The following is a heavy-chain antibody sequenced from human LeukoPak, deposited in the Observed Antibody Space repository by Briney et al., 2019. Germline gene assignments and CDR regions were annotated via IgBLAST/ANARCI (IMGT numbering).Heavy chain of an antibody. J-gene: IGHJ6*03. D-gene: IGHD3-22*01. CDR3: AASGYQRYYYMDV. Sequence: ASVKVSCKASGYTFTGHYMHWVRAAPGQGLEWMGWINPNSGGTNYAQKFQGRVTMTRDTSISTAYMELSRLRSDDTAVYYCAASGYQRYYYMDVWGKGTTVTVSS. V-gene: IGHV1-2*02. CDR1: GYTFTGHY. CDR2: INPNSGGT.